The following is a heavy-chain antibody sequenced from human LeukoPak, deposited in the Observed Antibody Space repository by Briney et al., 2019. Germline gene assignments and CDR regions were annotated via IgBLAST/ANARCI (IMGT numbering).Heavy chain of an antibody. Sequence: SVKVSCKASGGTFSSFAISWVRQAPGQGLEWMGGIIPIFGTANYAQKFQGRVTITADKSTSTAYMELSSLRSEDTAVYYCARGYGSGSYSSFDYWGQGTLVTVSS. CDR3: ARGYGSGSYSSFDY. D-gene: IGHD3-10*01. CDR2: IIPIFGTA. J-gene: IGHJ4*02. CDR1: GGTFSSFA. V-gene: IGHV1-69*06.